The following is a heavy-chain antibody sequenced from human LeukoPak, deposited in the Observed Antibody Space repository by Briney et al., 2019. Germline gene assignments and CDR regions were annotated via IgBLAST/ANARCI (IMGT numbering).Heavy chain of an antibody. Sequence: ASVKVSCKASGYTFTGYYMHWVRQAPGQGLEWMGRINPNSGGTNYAQKFQGRVTMTRDTSISTAYMELSRLRSDDTAVYYCARAGYCSGGSCFGGLYYYYYMDVWGKGTTVTVSS. D-gene: IGHD2-15*01. CDR3: ARAGYCSGGSCFGGLYYYYYMDV. CDR2: INPNSGGT. J-gene: IGHJ6*03. V-gene: IGHV1-2*06. CDR1: GYTFTGYY.